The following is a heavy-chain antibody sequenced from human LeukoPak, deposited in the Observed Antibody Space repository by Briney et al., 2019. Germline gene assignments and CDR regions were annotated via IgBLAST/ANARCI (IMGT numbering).Heavy chain of an antibody. D-gene: IGHD5-18*01. CDR3: ARAISYGYGNYYYYYGMDV. Sequence: SETLSLTCTVSGGSISSYYWSWIRQPAGKGLEWIGRIYTSGSTNYNPSLKSRVTMSVDTSKNQFSLKLSSVTAADTAVYYCARAISYGYGNYYYYYGMDVWGQGTTVTVSS. CDR1: GGSISSYY. J-gene: IGHJ6*02. CDR2: IYTSGST. V-gene: IGHV4-4*07.